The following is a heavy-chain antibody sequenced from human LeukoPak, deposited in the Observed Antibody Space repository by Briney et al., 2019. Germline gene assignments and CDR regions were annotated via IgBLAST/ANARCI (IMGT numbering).Heavy chain of an antibody. V-gene: IGHV4-34*01. D-gene: IGHD2-2*01. CDR2: INHSGST. J-gene: IGHJ4*02. CDR3: ARGPVDCSSTSCYLDY. Sequence: SETLSLTCAVYGGSFSGYYWSWIRQPPGKGLEWIGEINHSGSTNYNPSLKSRVTISVDTSKNQFSLKLSSVNAADTAVYYCARGPVDCSSTSCYLDYWGQGTLVTVSS. CDR1: GGSFSGYY.